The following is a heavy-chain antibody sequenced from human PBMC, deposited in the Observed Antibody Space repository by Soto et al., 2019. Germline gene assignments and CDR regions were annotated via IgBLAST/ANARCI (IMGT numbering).Heavy chain of an antibody. Sequence: EASVEVSCKASGYTFGNNYMSWVRQATGQGLEWMGWMNPNSGNTGYAQKFQGRVSMTRNTSITTAYLELSSLRSDDTAIYYCARMATSGTLNWFDPWGQGTLVTVSS. J-gene: IGHJ5*02. CDR3: ARMATSGTLNWFDP. V-gene: IGHV1-8*01. CDR2: MNPNSGNT. CDR1: GYTFGNNY.